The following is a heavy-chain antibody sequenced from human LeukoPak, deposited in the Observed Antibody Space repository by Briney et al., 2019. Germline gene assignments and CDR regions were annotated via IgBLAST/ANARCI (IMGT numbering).Heavy chain of an antibody. CDR1: GGSISSYY. CDR3: ARSIGYSSGWLGY. V-gene: IGHV4-59*01. J-gene: IGHJ4*02. D-gene: IGHD6-19*01. Sequence: SETXSLTCTVSGGSISSYYWSWIRQPPGKGMEWVGYIYYSGSTNYNPSLKSRLTISVDTSKTQFSLKLSSVTAADTAVYYCARSIGYSSGWLGYWGQGTLVTVSS. CDR2: IYYSGST.